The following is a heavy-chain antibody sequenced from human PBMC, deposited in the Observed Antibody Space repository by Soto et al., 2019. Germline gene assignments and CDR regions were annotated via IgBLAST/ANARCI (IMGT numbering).Heavy chain of an antibody. CDR1: GGSISSGDYY. CDR2: IYYSGST. CDR3: ARAEIVLVPAAILGGMKHNWFDP. Sequence: QVQLQESGPGLVKPSQSLSLTCTDSGGSISSGDYYWSCIRQPPGKGLEWIGYIYYSGSTYYNPSLKSRVTISVDTAKNQFSLKLSSATAADTAVYYCARAEIVLVPAAILGGMKHNWFDPWGQGTLVTVSS. V-gene: IGHV4-30-4*01. J-gene: IGHJ5*02. D-gene: IGHD2-2*02.